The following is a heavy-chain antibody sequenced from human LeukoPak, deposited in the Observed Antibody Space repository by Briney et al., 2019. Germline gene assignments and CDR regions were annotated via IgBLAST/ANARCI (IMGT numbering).Heavy chain of an antibody. CDR3: AKDLKQWLPSGDYFDY. J-gene: IGHJ4*02. D-gene: IGHD6-19*01. CDR2: IRYDGSNK. V-gene: IGHV3-30*02. Sequence: GRSLRLSCAASGFTFSSYGMHWVRQAPGKGLEWVAFIRYDGSNKYYADSVKGRFTISRDNSKNTLYLQMNSLRAEDTAVYYCAKDLKQWLPSGDYFDYWGQGTLVTVSS. CDR1: GFTFSSYG.